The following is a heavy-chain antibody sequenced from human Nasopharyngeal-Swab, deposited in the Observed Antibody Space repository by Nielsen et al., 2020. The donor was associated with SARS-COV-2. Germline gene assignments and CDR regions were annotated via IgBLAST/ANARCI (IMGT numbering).Heavy chain of an antibody. Sequence: GESLKISCAASGFTFISNAISWVRQAPGKGLEWVSVMSGSGVNIHYADSVKGRFTISRDNSKNTVYLQMSSLRAEDTAVYYCARYDDYYDSSGYAYWGQGTLVTVSS. J-gene: IGHJ4*02. CDR3: ARYDDYYDSSGYAY. CDR2: MSGSGVNI. D-gene: IGHD3-22*01. CDR1: GFTFISNA. V-gene: IGHV3-23*01.